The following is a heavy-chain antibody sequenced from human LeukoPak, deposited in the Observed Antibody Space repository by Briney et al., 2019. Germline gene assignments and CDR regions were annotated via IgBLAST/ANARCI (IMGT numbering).Heavy chain of an antibody. CDR1: GYTFTSYG. J-gene: IGHJ4*02. D-gene: IGHD6-19*01. CDR3: ARKIIGYSSGWYEFDY. Sequence: GASVKVSCKASGYTFTSYGISWVRQAPGQGLEWMGWISAYNGNTNYAQKLQGRVTMTTDTSTSTAYMELRSLRSDDTAVYYCARKIIGYSSGWYEFDYWGQGTLVTVSS. V-gene: IGHV1-18*01. CDR2: ISAYNGNT.